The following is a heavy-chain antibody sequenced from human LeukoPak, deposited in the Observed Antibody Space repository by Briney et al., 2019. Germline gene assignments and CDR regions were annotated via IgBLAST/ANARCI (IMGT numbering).Heavy chain of an antibody. CDR2: IIPIFGTA. D-gene: IGHD2-2*02. V-gene: IGHV1-69*13. CDR1: GGTFSSYA. J-gene: IGHJ6*03. Sequence: SVKVSCKASGGTFSSYAISWVRQAPGQGLEWMGGIIPIFGTANYAQKVQGRVTITADESTSTAYMELSSLRSEDTAVYYCARVRIVVVPAAIKAYYMDVWGKGTTVTVSS. CDR3: ARVRIVVVPAAIKAYYMDV.